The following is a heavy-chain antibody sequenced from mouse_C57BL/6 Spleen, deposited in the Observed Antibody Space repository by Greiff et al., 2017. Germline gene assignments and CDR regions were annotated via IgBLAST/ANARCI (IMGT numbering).Heavy chain of an antibody. CDR1: GYTFTSYW. D-gene: IGHD2-3*01. Sequence: QVQLQQPGTELVKPGASVKLSCKASGYTFTSYWMNWVKQRPGQGLEWIGNINPSNGGTNYNEKFTIKATLTVDKSSSKADMQLSSLTSEDSAVYYCAREGVHGYYVFAYWGQGTLVTVSS. CDR2: INPSNGGT. V-gene: IGHV1-53*01. J-gene: IGHJ3*01. CDR3: AREGVHGYYVFAY.